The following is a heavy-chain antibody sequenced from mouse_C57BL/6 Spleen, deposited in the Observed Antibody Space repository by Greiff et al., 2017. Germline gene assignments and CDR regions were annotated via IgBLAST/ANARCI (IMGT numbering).Heavy chain of an antibody. V-gene: IGHV1-62-2*01. CDR1: GYTFTEYT. CDR3: ARHPMITTGDKRAQGWFAY. Sequence: VQLQQSGAELVKPGASVKLSCKASGYTFTEYTIHWVKQRSGQGLEWIGWFYPGSGSIKYNEKFKDKATLTADKSSSTVYMELSRLTSEDSAVYFCARHPMITTGDKRAQGWFAYWGQGTLVTVSA. CDR2: FYPGSGSI. D-gene: IGHD2-4*01. J-gene: IGHJ3*01.